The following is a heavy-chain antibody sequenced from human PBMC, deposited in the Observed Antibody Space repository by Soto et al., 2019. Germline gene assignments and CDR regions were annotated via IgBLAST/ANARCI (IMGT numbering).Heavy chain of an antibody. CDR3: ATLQDSSAPAPGFDY. V-gene: IGHV1-69*06. CDR1: GGTFSSYA. J-gene: IGHJ4*02. Sequence: QVQLVQSGAEVKKPGSSVKVSCKASGGTFSSYAISWVRQAPGQGLEWMGGIIPIFGTANYAQKFQGRVTITAEKSQSTAYMELSSLRSEDTAVYYCATLQDSSAPAPGFDYWGQGTLVTVSS. D-gene: IGHD2-15*01. CDR2: IIPIFGTA.